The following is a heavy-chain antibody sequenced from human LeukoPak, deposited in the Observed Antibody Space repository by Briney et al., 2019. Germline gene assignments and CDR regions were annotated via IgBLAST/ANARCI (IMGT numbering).Heavy chain of an antibody. CDR3: ARGHYDFWSGYYPSFDY. V-gene: IGHV3-23*01. CDR2: ISGSGDNT. J-gene: IGHJ4*02. CDR1: GFTFSSHA. D-gene: IGHD3-3*01. Sequence: GGSLRLSCAASGFTFSSHAMSWVRQAPGKGLEWVSGISGSGDNTYYADSVKGRFTISRDNSKNTLYVQVNSLGTEDTAVYYCARGHYDFWSGYYPSFDYWGQGTLVTVSS.